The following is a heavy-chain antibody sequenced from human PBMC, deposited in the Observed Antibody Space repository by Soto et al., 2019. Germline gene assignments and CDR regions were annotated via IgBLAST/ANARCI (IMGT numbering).Heavy chain of an antibody. D-gene: IGHD4-17*01. CDR1: GGSISNYY. Sequence: SQPLRLPWTVAGGSISNYYWSWIRQPQGKGLEWIGYIYYSGSTNYNPSLKSRVTISVDTSKNQFSLKLSSVTAADTAVYYCASSTTVNALDYWGQGTLVSVSS. J-gene: IGHJ4*02. V-gene: IGHV4-59*08. CDR2: IYYSGST. CDR3: ASSTTVNALDY.